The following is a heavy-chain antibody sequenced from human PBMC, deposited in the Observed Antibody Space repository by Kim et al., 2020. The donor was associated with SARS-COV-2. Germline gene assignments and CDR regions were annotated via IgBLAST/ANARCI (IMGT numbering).Heavy chain of an antibody. Sequence: GGSLRLSCTTSGFSFKNYAMTWVRQAPGQGLEWVSSVSSTGGSIHYAHSLEGRFILSRDNAKNTLFLQMKSLRVEDTAIYYCVKSPQQLVQWFDYWGRGT. V-gene: IGHV3-23*01. CDR3: VKSPQQLVQWFDY. D-gene: IGHD4-4*01. CDR2: VSSTGGSI. J-gene: IGHJ4*02. CDR1: GFSFKNYA.